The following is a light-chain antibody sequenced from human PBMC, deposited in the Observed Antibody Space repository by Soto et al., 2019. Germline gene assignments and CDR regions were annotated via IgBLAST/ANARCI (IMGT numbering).Light chain of an antibody. Sequence: EIVLTQSPGTLSLSPGERATLSCRASHSVSSSYLAWYQQKPGQAPRLLIYGASSRATGIPDRSSGSGSGTDFTLTISRLEPEDFAVYYCQQYGSSPPYTFGQGTTLEIK. J-gene: IGKJ2*01. CDR2: GAS. V-gene: IGKV3-20*01. CDR1: HSVSSSY. CDR3: QQYGSSPPYT.